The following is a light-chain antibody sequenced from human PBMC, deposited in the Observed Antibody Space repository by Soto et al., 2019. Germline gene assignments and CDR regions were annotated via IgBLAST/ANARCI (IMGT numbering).Light chain of an antibody. CDR1: QSVSSN. CDR3: QQYGSSLWT. J-gene: IGKJ1*01. V-gene: IGKV3-15*01. CDR2: GAS. Sequence: EIVMTQSPATLSVSPGERATLSCRARQSVSSNLAWYQQKPGLAPRLLIYGASTRATGIPARFSGSGSGTEFTLTISRLEPEDFAVYYCQQYGSSLWTFGQGTKVDIK.